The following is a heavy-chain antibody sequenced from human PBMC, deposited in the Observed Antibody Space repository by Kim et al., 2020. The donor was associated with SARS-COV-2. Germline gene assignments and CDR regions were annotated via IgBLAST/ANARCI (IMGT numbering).Heavy chain of an antibody. Sequence: GGSLRLSCAASGFTFSSYGMHWVRQAPGKGLEWVAVIWYDGSNKYYADSVKGRFTISRDNSKNTLYLQMNSLRAEDTAVYYCARGEYYYDSTLPYFFDYWGQGTLVTVSS. CDR3: ARGEYYYDSTLPYFFDY. CDR1: GFTFSSYG. D-gene: IGHD3-22*01. CDR2: IWYDGSNK. J-gene: IGHJ4*02. V-gene: IGHV3-33*08.